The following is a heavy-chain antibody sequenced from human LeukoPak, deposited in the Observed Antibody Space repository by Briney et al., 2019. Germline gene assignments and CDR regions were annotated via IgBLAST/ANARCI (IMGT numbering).Heavy chain of an antibody. CDR1: GGSISSYY. J-gene: IGHJ4*02. V-gene: IGHV4-59*01. CDR2: IYYSGST. D-gene: IGHD3-10*01. Sequence: SETLSLTCGVSGGSISSYYWSWIRQPPGKGLEWIGYIYYSGSTNYNPSLKSRVTISVDTSKNQFSLKLSSVTAADTAVYYCARGSGIKLDYWGQGTLVTVSS. CDR3: ARGSGIKLDY.